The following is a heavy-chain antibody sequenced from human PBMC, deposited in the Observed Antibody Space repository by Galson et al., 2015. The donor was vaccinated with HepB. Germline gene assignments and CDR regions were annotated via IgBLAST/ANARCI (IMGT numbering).Heavy chain of an antibody. J-gene: IGHJ3*02. Sequence: TNYNPSLKSRVTISVDTSKNQFSLKLSSVTAADTAVYYCARGRGSYATRRKDAFDTWGQGTMVTVSS. V-gene: IGHV4-34*01. CDR2: T. CDR3: ARGRGSYATRRKDAFDT. D-gene: IGHD1-26*01.